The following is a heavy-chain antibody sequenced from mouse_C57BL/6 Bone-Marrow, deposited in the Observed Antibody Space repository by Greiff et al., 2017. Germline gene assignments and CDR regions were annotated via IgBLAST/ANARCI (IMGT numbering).Heavy chain of an antibody. CDR3: ARHERSYGNYGTGFAY. Sequence: VKLMESGAELVKPGASVKLSCKASGYTFTEYTIHWVKQRSGQGLEWIGWFYPGSGSIKYNEKFKDKATLTADKSSSTVYMELSRLTSEDSAVXFCARHERSYGNYGTGFAYWGQGTLVTVSA. V-gene: IGHV1-62-2*01. CDR1: GYTFTEYT. J-gene: IGHJ3*01. CDR2: FYPGSGSI. D-gene: IGHD2-1*01.